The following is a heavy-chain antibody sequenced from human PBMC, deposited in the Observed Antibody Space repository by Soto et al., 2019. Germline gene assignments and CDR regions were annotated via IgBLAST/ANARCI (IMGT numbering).Heavy chain of an antibody. J-gene: IGHJ3*02. V-gene: IGHV5-51*01. Sequence: GESLKISCKGSGYSFTNYWIGWVRQMPGKGLEWMGIIYPGDSDTRYSPSFQGQVTISADKSITTAYLQWSSLKASDTAVYYCSIHVIIGHQYESSDIWGQGTMVTVSS. CDR3: SIHVIIGHQYESSDI. D-gene: IGHD2-21*01. CDR1: GYSFTNYW. CDR2: IYPGDSDT.